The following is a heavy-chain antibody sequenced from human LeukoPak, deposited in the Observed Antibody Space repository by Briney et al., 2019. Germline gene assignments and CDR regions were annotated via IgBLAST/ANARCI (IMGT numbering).Heavy chain of an antibody. CDR1: GGSISSGGYY. Sequence: SETLSLTCTVSGGSISSGGYYWSWIRQHPGKGLEWIGYIYYSGSTYYNPSLKSRVTISVDTSKNQFSLKLNSVTPEDTAVYYCAKTGTPLWVDRLPFDYWGQGTLVTVSS. CDR3: AKTGTPLWVDRLPFDY. J-gene: IGHJ4*02. V-gene: IGHV4-31*03. D-gene: IGHD1-7*01. CDR2: IYYSGST.